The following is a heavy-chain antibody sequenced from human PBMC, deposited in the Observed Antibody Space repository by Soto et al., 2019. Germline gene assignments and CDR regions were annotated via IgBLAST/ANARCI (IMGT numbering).Heavy chain of an antibody. CDR3: ARAGTAPGGYEM. J-gene: IGHJ3*02. CDR2: INPSGGST. Sequence: GASVKVSCKASGYIFTRYYMHWVRQAPGQGLEWMGRINPSGGSTSYAQKFQGRVTMTRDTSTRTVYMELSSLRYEDTAVYYCARAGTAPGGYEMWGQGTMVTVSS. V-gene: IGHV1-46*01. D-gene: IGHD3-22*01. CDR1: GYIFTRYY.